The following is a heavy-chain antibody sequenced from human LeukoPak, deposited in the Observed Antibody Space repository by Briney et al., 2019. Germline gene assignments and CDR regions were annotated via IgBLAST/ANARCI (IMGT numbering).Heavy chain of an antibody. CDR3: ARSPHRLIGHWFDP. CDR2: IFSSGNT. Sequence: SETLSLTCTVSGGSINSYHRSWIRQPAGKGLEWIGRIFSSGNTIYNPSLQSRVTMSVDTSKNQFSLRLNSVTAADTAVYYCARSPHRLIGHWFDPWGQGTLVTVSS. J-gene: IGHJ5*02. V-gene: IGHV4-4*07. CDR1: GGSINSYH. D-gene: IGHD3-16*01.